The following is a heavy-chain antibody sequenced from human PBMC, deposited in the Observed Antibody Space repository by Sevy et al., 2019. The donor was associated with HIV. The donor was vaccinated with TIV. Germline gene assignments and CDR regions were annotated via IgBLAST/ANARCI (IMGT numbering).Heavy chain of an antibody. V-gene: IGHV1-2*02. CDR3: ARDSYGSRKYYYYGMDV. CDR2: INPNSGGT. Sequence: ASVKVSCKASGYTFTGYYMHWVRQAPGQGLEWRGWINPNSGGTNYAQKFQGRVTMTRDTSISTAYMELSRLRSDDMAVYYCARDSYGSRKYYYYGMDVWGQGTTVTVSS. J-gene: IGHJ6*02. CDR1: GYTFTGYY. D-gene: IGHD5-18*01.